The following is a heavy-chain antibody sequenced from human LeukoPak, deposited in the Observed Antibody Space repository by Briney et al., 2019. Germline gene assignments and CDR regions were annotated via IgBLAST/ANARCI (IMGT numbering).Heavy chain of an antibody. CDR1: GFTFSRYA. V-gene: IGHV3-30-3*01. Sequence: GRSLRLSCAASGFTFSRYAMHWVRQAPGKGLEWVAVISYDGSNKYYADSVKGRFTISRDNSKNTLSLQMNSLRAEDTAVYYCAKGIDILTAYLDFWGQGTLVTVSS. D-gene: IGHD3-9*01. CDR3: AKGIDILTAYLDF. J-gene: IGHJ4*02. CDR2: ISYDGSNK.